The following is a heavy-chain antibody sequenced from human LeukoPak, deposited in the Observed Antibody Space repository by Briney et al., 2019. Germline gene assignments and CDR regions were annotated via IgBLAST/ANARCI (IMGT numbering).Heavy chain of an antibody. CDR3: AKDSPYACYGSGSYWDY. Sequence: RPGGSLRLSCAASGFTFSSYAMSWVRQAPGKGLEWVSAISGSYSTYYADSVKGRFTISRDNSKNTLYLQMNSLRAEDTAVYYCAKDSPYACYGSGSYWDYWGQGTLVTVSS. J-gene: IGHJ4*02. V-gene: IGHV3-23*01. CDR2: ISGSYST. CDR1: GFTFSSYA. D-gene: IGHD3-10*01.